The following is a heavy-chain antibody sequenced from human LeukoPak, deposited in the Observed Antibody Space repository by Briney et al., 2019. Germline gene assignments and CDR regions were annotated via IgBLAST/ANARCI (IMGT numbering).Heavy chain of an antibody. J-gene: IGHJ1*01. Sequence: GGTLRLSCAASGFSFRSHGMNWVRQAPGKGLEWVSGISPRGDITYYKDSVRGRFTISRDNFKDTVSLQLNSLRAEDTAMYYCAKDDDWGRFNHWGQGTLVTVSS. V-gene: IGHV3-23*01. CDR1: GFSFRSHG. D-gene: IGHD3-16*01. CDR3: AKDDDWGRFNH. CDR2: ISPRGDIT.